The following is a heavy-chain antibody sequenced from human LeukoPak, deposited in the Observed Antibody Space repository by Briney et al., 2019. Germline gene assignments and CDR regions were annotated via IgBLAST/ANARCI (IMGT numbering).Heavy chain of an antibody. D-gene: IGHD3-10*01. V-gene: IGHV4-59*01. Sequence: SETLSLTCTVSGDSISTYYWSWIRQPPGKGLEWIGYIYYRVTSDYNPSLKSRVTMSVDMSTRQISLKLSSATAADTAVFYCVRVGLNMVRGVIPKEAWGWFDPWGQGILVTVSS. J-gene: IGHJ5*02. CDR1: GDSISTYY. CDR3: VRVGLNMVRGVIPKEAWGWFDP. CDR2: IYYRVTS.